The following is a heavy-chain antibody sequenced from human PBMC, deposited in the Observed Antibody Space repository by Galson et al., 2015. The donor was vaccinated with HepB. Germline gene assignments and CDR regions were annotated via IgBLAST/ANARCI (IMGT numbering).Heavy chain of an antibody. J-gene: IGHJ6*02. V-gene: IGHV3-33*08. CDR2: IWFDGTNK. CDR1: GFTFSNNN. CDR3: ARDEGDAMDV. Sequence: SLRLSCAASGFTFSNNNMHWVRQAPGKGLEWVAVIWFDGTNKFHGDSVKGRVTISRDNSNNTLFLQMSSLRAEDTAVYYCARDEGDAMDVWGQGTTVTVSS.